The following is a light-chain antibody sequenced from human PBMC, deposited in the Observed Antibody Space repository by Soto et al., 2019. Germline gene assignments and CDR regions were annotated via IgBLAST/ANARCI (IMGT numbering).Light chain of an antibody. V-gene: IGLV2-14*01. CDR2: DVS. CDR3: SSYTSSSLRYV. Sequence: QSALTQPASVSGSPGQSITISCTGTSSDVGGYNYVSWYQQHPGKAPKLMIYDVSNRPSGVSNRFSGSKSGNTASLTISGLQAEDDADYYCSSYTSSSLRYVFGTGTKLTVL. J-gene: IGLJ1*01. CDR1: SSDVGGYNY.